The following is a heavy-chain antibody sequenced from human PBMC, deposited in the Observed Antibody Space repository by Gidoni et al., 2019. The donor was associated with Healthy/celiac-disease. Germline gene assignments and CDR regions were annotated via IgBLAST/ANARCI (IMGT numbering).Heavy chain of an antibody. Sequence: QVQLVESGGGVVQPGRSLRLSCAASGFTFSSYAMHWVRQAPGKGLEWVAVISYDGSNKYYADSVKGRFTISRDNSKNTLYLQMNSLRAEDTAVYYCARAPARGRGYSLDYWGQGTLVTVSS. J-gene: IGHJ4*02. CDR2: ISYDGSNK. D-gene: IGHD5-18*01. CDR3: ARAPARGRGYSLDY. CDR1: GFTFSSYA. V-gene: IGHV3-30-3*01.